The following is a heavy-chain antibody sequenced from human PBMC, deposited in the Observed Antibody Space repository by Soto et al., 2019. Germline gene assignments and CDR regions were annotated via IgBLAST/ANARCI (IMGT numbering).Heavy chain of an antibody. V-gene: IGHV3-23*01. CDR1: GFTFSSYA. Sequence: GGSLRLSCAASGFTFSSYAMSWVRQAPGKGLEWVSAISGSGGSTYYADSVKGRFTISRDNSKNTLYLQMNSLRAEDTAVYYCAKDNRWNSGLGPAIFDYWGQGTLVTVSS. D-gene: IGHD1-7*01. CDR2: ISGSGGST. CDR3: AKDNRWNSGLGPAIFDY. J-gene: IGHJ4*02.